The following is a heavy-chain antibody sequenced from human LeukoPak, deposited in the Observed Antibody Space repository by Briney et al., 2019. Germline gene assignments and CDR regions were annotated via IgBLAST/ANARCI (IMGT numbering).Heavy chain of an antibody. Sequence: GGSLRLSCVASGFIFSFYWMGWVRQAPGKGLEWVANIKQDGSEKYYVDSARGRFTISRDNAKNSLYLQTNSLRAEDTAVYYCARDEHQYYSESSGRFDYWGQGVLVTVSS. J-gene: IGHJ4*02. V-gene: IGHV3-7*04. CDR2: IKQDGSEK. CDR3: ARDEHQYYSESSGRFDY. CDR1: GFIFSFYW. D-gene: IGHD3-22*01.